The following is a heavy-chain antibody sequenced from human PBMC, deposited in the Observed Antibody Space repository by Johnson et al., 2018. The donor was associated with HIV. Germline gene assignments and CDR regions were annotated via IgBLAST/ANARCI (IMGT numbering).Heavy chain of an antibody. CDR2: IRYDGSNK. CDR3: ATGVVVTAMNDAFDI. J-gene: IGHJ3*02. CDR1: GFTFSSYG. D-gene: IGHD2-21*02. V-gene: IGHV3-30*02. Sequence: RLSCAASGFTFSSYGMHWVRQAPGKGLEWVAFIRYDGSNKYYADSVKGRFTISRDNSKNTLYLQMNSLRAEDTAVYYCATGVVVTAMNDAFDIWGQGTMVTVSS.